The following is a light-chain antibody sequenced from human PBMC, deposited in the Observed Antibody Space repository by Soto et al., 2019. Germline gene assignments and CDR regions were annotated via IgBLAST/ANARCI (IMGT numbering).Light chain of an antibody. J-gene: IGKJ1*01. CDR1: QGINNY. CDR3: QKYYSALWT. Sequence: DIQMTQSPSSLSASVGDRVTITCRASQGINNYLAWYQQKAGKVPKLLIDAASTLQSVVPSRFSGSGSGTDFTLTISSLQPEDVATYYCQKYYSALWTFGQGTKVEIK. CDR2: AAS. V-gene: IGKV1-27*01.